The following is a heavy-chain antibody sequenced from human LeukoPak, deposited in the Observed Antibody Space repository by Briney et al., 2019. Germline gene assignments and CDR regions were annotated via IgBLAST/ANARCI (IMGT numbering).Heavy chain of an antibody. CDR1: GFTFSSYW. Sequence: GGSLRLSCAVSGFTFSSYWMHWIRQAPGKGLVWVSRIDRDGSRINYADSVKGRFTISRDNGKNTLFLQMNSLRAEDAAVYYCVRGNDYGGPHYWGQGTLVTVSS. D-gene: IGHD4-23*01. J-gene: IGHJ4*02. V-gene: IGHV3-74*01. CDR2: IDRDGSRI. CDR3: VRGNDYGGPHY.